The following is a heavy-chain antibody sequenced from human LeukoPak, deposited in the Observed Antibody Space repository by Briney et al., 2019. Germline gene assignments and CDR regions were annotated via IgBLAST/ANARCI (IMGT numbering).Heavy chain of an antibody. D-gene: IGHD5-24*01. CDR1: GFTFSGYG. J-gene: IGHJ6*02. V-gene: IGHV3-30*18. CDR2: IWYDGSNK. Sequence: GRSLRLSCAASGFTFSGYGMHWVRQAPGKGLEWVAIIWYDGSNKYYADSVKGRFTISRDNSNNTLYLQMNSLRVEDTAVYYCAKDKMYTSTSHHYYAMDVWGQGTTVTVSS. CDR3: AKDKMYTSTSHHYYAMDV.